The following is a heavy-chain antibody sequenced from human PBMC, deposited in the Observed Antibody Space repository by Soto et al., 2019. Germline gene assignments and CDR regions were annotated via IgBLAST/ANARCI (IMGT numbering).Heavy chain of an antibody. CDR2: ISGSGGST. CDR3: AKETGEYSSPGAAFDI. D-gene: IGHD6-6*01. J-gene: IGHJ3*02. Sequence: GGSLRLSCAASGFTFSSYAMSWVRQAPGKGLEWVSAISGSGGSTYYADSVKGRFTISRDNSKNTLYLQMNSLRAEDTAVYYCAKETGEYSSPGAAFDIWGQGTMVTVSS. CDR1: GFTFSSYA. V-gene: IGHV3-23*01.